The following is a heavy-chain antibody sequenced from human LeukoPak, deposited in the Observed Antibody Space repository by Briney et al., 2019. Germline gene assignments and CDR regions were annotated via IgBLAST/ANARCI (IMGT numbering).Heavy chain of an antibody. CDR2: IRYDGSNK. Sequence: GGSLRLSCAACRFTFSSYGMHWVRQAPGKGLEWVAFIRYDGSNKYYADSVKGRFTISRDNSKNTLYLQMNSLRAEDTAVYYCARSDILTGYSYFDYWGQGTLVTVSS. V-gene: IGHV3-30*02. J-gene: IGHJ4*02. CDR1: RFTFSSYG. CDR3: ARSDILTGYSYFDY. D-gene: IGHD3-9*01.